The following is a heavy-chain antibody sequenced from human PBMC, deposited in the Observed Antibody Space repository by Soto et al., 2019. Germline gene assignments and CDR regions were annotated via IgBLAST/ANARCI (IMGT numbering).Heavy chain of an antibody. Sequence: QVQLQESGPRLVKPSGTLSLTCTVSGDSVSSNSWWSWVRQPPGKGLEWIGEIHHSGSTNYNSSLTSRVSISIDKSKNQSSLNLYSVTAADAAVFYCARAARGYGMDVWGQGTTVSVSS. V-gene: IGHV4-4*02. CDR3: ARAARGYGMDV. CDR2: IHHSGST. J-gene: IGHJ6*02. CDR1: GDSVSSNSW.